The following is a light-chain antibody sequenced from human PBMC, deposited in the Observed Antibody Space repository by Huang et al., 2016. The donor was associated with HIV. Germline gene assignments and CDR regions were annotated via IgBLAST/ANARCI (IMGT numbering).Light chain of an antibody. Sequence: EIVLTQSPGTLSLSPGERATLPCRASQSVNSNYLAWYQQKPGQAPRLLVYGTSSRAPGIPDRFSGSGSGTDCTLTITRLEPEDFAVYYCHQFGTSPWTFGQGTKVDIK. CDR1: QSVNSNY. V-gene: IGKV3-20*01. CDR2: GTS. J-gene: IGKJ1*01. CDR3: HQFGTSPWT.